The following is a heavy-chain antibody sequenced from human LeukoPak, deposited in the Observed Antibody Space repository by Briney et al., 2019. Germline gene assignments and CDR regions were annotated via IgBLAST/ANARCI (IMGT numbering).Heavy chain of an antibody. Sequence: SVKVSCKASGGTFSSYAISWVRQAPGQGLEWMGGIIPIFGTANYAQKFQGRVTITTDESTSTAYMELSSLRSEDTAVYYCARASSESIAARPYWYDPWGQGTLVTVSS. J-gene: IGHJ5*02. CDR3: ARASSESIAARPYWYDP. CDR2: IIPIFGTA. D-gene: IGHD6-6*01. CDR1: GGTFSSYA. V-gene: IGHV1-69*05.